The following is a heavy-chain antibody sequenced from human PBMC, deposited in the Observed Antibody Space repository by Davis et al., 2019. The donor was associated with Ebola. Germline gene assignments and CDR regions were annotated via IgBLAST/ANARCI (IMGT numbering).Heavy chain of an antibody. J-gene: IGHJ4*02. Sequence: ASVTVSCKTSGHTFSKYGFSWVRQAPGQGLERMGWISADKGNTDYAQKFQGRVTMTTDTTTTTVYMELRNLRSDDTAVYYCAGGWTHSYLSGTYSTKYYFDFWGQGTLVTVSS. V-gene: IGHV1-18*01. CDR3: AGGWTHSYLSGTYSTKYYFDF. CDR2: ISADKGNT. CDR1: GHTFSKYG. D-gene: IGHD3-10*01.